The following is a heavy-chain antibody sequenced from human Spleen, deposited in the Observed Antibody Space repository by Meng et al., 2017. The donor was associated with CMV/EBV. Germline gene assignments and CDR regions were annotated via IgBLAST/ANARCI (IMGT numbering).Heavy chain of an antibody. D-gene: IGHD6-13*01. Sequence: SETLSLTCAVYGGSFSGYYWSWIRQPPGKGMEWIGEINHSGSTNYNPSLKSRVTISVDTSKNQFSLKLSSVTAADTAVYYCARDGAAAGTTLYVNCYYYYGMDVWGQGTTVTVSS. CDR1: GGSFSGYY. CDR2: INHSGST. CDR3: ARDGAAAGTTLYVNCYYYYGMDV. V-gene: IGHV4-34*01. J-gene: IGHJ6*02.